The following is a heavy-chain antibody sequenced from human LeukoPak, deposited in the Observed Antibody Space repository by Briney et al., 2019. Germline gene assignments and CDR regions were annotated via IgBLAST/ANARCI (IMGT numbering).Heavy chain of an antibody. CDR2: MNPSGST. D-gene: IGHD2-8*01. CDR3: ARGGNYIVLMVYARNWFDP. V-gene: IGHV4-34*01. Sequence: PSETLSLTCAVSGGSFSGYYWTWIRQTPEQGLEWIGEMNPSGSTNYNPSLKSRVTISVDTSKNQFSLKLSSVTAADTAVYYCARGGNYIVLMVYARNWFDPWGQGTLVTVSS. CDR1: GGSFSGYY. J-gene: IGHJ5*02.